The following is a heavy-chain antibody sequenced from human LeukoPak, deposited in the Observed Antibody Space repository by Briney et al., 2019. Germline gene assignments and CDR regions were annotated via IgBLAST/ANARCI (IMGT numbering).Heavy chain of an antibody. D-gene: IGHD6-19*01. V-gene: IGHV3-30*02. CDR1: GFTFSSYG. CDR2: IRYDGSNK. J-gene: IGHJ4*02. CDR3: AKGLQGSGWYYFDY. Sequence: GGSLRLSCAASGFTFSSYGMHWVRQAPGKGLEWVAFIRYDGSNKYYADSVKGRFTISRDNSKNTLYLQMNSLKAEDTAVYYCAKGLQGSGWYYFDYWGQGTLVTVSS.